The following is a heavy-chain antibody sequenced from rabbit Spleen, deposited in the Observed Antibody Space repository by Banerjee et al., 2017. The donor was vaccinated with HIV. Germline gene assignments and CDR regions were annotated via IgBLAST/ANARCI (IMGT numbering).Heavy chain of an antibody. V-gene: IGHV1S45*01. CDR3: ARYAAISGHWFHDL. Sequence: QEQLEESGGDLVKPEGSLTLTCTASGFSLSSNYWICWVRQAPGKGLEWIACIYTGSSGSTYYASWAKGRFTISKTSSTTVTLQMTSLTAADTATYFCARYAAISGHWFHDLWGQGTLVTVS. J-gene: IGHJ4*01. CDR2: IYTGSSGST. CDR1: GFSLSSNYW. D-gene: IGHD8-1*01.